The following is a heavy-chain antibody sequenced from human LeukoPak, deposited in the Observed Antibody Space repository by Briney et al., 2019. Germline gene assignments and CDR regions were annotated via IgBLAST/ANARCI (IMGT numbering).Heavy chain of an antibody. J-gene: IGHJ4*02. CDR3: ARGKRQAGPLDY. V-gene: IGHV1-69*04. Sequence: SVKVSCKASGGTFSSYAISWVRQAPGQGLEWMGRIIPILGIANYAQKLQGRVIMTTDTSTSTAYMELRSLRSDDTAVYYCARGKRQAGPLDYWGQGTLVTVSS. CDR2: IIPILGIA. CDR1: GGTFSSYA.